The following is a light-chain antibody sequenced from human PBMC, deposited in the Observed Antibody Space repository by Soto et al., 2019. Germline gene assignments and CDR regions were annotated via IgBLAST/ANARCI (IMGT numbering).Light chain of an antibody. CDR2: DVS. CDR3: SSYAGSNNSYV. Sequence: QSALTQPRSVSGSPGQSVTISCTGTSSDVGGYNYVSWYQQHPGKAPKLMIYDVSKRPSGVPDRFSGSKSGNTASLTISGLQAEDEADYYCSSYAGSNNSYVFGTGTKLTVL. CDR1: SSDVGGYNY. V-gene: IGLV2-11*01. J-gene: IGLJ1*01.